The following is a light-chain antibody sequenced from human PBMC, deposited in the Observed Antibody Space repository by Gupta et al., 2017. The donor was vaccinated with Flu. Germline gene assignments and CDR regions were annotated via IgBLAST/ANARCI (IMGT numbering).Light chain of an antibody. J-gene: IGLJ3*02. Sequence: FVLTQPQSVSESPGKTVTISCTRSSGDIASAFVQWLQQRPDSPPTTVVYQNDLRPSGVPARFSGSVDTSSNSASLVISGLMTEDEADYYCQSYDGATWVFGGGTKVTVL. V-gene: IGLV6-57*01. CDR2: QND. CDR1: SGDIASAF. CDR3: QSYDGATWV.